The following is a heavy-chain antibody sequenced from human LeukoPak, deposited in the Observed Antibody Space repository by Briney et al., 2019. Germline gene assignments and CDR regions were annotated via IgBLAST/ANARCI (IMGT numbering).Heavy chain of an antibody. CDR3: AKGLERESRLDS. Sequence: GGSLRLSCAASGFTFSSYAMSWVRQAPGKGLEWVSSISSSSNYIYYADSVKGRFTISRDNSKNTLYLQMNSLRAEDTALYYCAKGLERESRLDSWGQGTLVTVSS. V-gene: IGHV3-23*01. CDR1: GFTFSSYA. CDR2: ISSSSNYI. D-gene: IGHD1-1*01. J-gene: IGHJ4*02.